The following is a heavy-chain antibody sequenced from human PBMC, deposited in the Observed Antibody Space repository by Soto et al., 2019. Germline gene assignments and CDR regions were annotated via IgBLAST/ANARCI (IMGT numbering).Heavy chain of an antibody. V-gene: IGHV1-3*01. Sequence: ASVKVSCKASGYTFTSYAMHWVRQAPGQRLEWMGWINAGNGNTKYSQKFQGRVTITRDTSASTAYMELSSLRSEDTAVYYCARWDWDRNGAWTYNYWGQGTLVTVSS. D-gene: IGHD3-9*01. CDR1: GYTFTSYA. CDR2: INAGNGNT. J-gene: IGHJ4*02. CDR3: ARWDWDRNGAWTYNY.